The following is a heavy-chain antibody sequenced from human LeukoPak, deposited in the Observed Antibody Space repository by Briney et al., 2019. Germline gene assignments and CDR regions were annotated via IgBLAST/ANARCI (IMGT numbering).Heavy chain of an antibody. D-gene: IGHD4-17*01. Sequence: GGSLRLSCAASGFTFSRYHMNWVRQAPGKGLEWVSYIHSSGSTIYYADSVRGRFTISRDNAKNSLYLQMNSLRAEDTAVYHRARDGTTVITNYYYGMDVWGQGTTVTVSS. CDR3: ARDGTTVITNYYYGMDV. V-gene: IGHV3-48*03. J-gene: IGHJ6*02. CDR1: GFTFSRYH. CDR2: IHSSGSTI.